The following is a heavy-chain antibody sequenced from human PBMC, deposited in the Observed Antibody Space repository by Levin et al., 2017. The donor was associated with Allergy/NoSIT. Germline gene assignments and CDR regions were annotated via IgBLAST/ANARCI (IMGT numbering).Heavy chain of an antibody. V-gene: IGHV3-15*01. Sequence: GGSLRLSCSVSGLTFTTAWVSWARQAPGKGLEWVGHINPNAYGATTTYAAPVQGRFTISRDDSKNMAFLHMSSLQTEDTGVYYCLAHFVANWGQGTLVTVSS. CDR2: INPNAYGATT. J-gene: IGHJ4*02. CDR3: LAHFVAN. D-gene: IGHD5-12*01. CDR1: GLTFTTAW.